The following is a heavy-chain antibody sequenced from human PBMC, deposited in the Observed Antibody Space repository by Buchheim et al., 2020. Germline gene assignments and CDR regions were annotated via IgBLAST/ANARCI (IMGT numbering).Heavy chain of an antibody. J-gene: IGHJ6*02. V-gene: IGHV4-61*01. CDR1: GGSVSSGSYY. D-gene: IGHD3-22*01. Sequence: QVQLQESGPGLVKPSETLSLTCTVSGGSVSSGSYYWRWIRQPPGKGLEWIGYIYYSGSTNYNPSLKSRVTISVDTSKNQFSLKLSSVTAADTAVYYCARSGLYYYYGMDVWGQGTT. CDR2: IYYSGST. CDR3: ARSGLYYYYGMDV.